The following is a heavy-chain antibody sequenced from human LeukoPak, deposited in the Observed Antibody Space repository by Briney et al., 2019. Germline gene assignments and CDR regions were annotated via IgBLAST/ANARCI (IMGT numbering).Heavy chain of an antibody. J-gene: IGHJ3*02. Sequence: PSETLSLTCAVYGGSFSGYYWSWIRQPPGKGLEWIGEINHSGSTNYNPSLKSRVTISVDTSKNQFSLKLSSVTAADTAVYYCARRVEDYVWGSYRYAFDIWGQGTMVTVSS. V-gene: IGHV4-34*01. CDR2: INHSGST. CDR3: ARRVEDYVWGSYRYAFDI. CDR1: GGSFSGYY. D-gene: IGHD3-16*02.